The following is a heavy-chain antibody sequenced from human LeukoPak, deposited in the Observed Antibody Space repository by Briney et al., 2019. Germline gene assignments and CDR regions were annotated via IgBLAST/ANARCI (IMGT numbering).Heavy chain of an antibody. J-gene: IGHJ6*02. D-gene: IGHD6-19*01. CDR1: GGSISSYY. CDR2: IYTSGST. CDR3: ARHVKAGSSGWYYYYYGMDV. Sequence: SETLSLTCTVSGGSISSYYWSWIRQPAGKGLEWIGRIYTSGSTNYNPSLKSRVTMSVDTSKNQFSLKLSSVTAADTAVYYCARHVKAGSSGWYYYYYGMDVWGQGTTVTASS. V-gene: IGHV4-4*07.